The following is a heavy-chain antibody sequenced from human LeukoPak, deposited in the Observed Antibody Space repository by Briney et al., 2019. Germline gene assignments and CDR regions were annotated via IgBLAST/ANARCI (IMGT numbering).Heavy chain of an antibody. V-gene: IGHV3-33*01. D-gene: IGHD2-2*01. CDR1: GFTLSSYG. CDR3: ARESAYCSRTSCHFDY. Sequence: PGGSLRLSCAASGFTLSSYGMHWVRQAPGKGLEWVAVIWYDGSNKYYAESVKGRFTISRDNSKNTLYLQMNSLRAEDTAVYYCARESAYCSRTSCHFDYWGQGTLVTVSS. J-gene: IGHJ4*02. CDR2: IWYDGSNK.